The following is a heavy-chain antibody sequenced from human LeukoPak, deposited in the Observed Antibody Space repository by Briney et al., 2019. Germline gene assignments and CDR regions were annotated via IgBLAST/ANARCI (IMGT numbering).Heavy chain of an antibody. CDR2: ISGGGGST. CDR3: AKGGYCSSTSCYEGWFDP. J-gene: IGHJ5*02. CDR1: GFTFSSYV. D-gene: IGHD2-2*01. V-gene: IGHV3-23*01. Sequence: HTGGSLRLSCAASGFTFSSYVMNWVRQAPGKGLEWVSVISGGGGSTYYADSVKGRFTISRDNSKNTLFLQMNSLRAEDTAVYYCAKGGYCSSTSCYEGWFDPWGQGTLVTVSS.